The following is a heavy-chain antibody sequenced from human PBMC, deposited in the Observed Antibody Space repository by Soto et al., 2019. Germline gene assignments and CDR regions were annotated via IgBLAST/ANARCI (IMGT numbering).Heavy chain of an antibody. CDR1: GYTFTSYC. CDR2: MNPNSGNT. J-gene: IGHJ6*02. CDR3: ARVYYDFWSGYWGYYYYYGMDV. V-gene: IGHV1-8*02. Sequence: ASVKVSCKASGYTFTSYCMHWVRQAPGQGLEWMGWMNPNSGNTGYAQKFQGRVTMTRNTSISTAYMELSSLRSEDTAVYYCARVYYDFWSGYWGYYYYYGMDVWGQGTTVTVSS. D-gene: IGHD3-3*01.